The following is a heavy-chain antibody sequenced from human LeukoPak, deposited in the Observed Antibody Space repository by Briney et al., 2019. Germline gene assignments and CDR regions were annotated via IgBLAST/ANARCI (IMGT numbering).Heavy chain of an antibody. V-gene: IGHV3-30*02. J-gene: IGHJ4*02. Sequence: GGSLRLSCAASGFTFSSYAMSWVRQAPGKGLEWVAFIRYDGSNKYYADSVKGRFTISRDNSKNMLYLQMNSLRGEDTALYYCAKDFYSGSYYYFDYWGQGTLVTVSS. CDR2: IRYDGSNK. CDR3: AKDFYSGSYYYFDY. CDR1: GFTFSSYA. D-gene: IGHD1-26*01.